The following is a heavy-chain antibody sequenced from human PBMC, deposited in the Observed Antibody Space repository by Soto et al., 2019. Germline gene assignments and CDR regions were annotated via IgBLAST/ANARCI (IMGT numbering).Heavy chain of an antibody. V-gene: IGHV3-23*01. Sequence: GGSLRLSCTASGFNFKNSAMSWVRQAPGKGLEWVSGISGSGASTYDADSVKGRFTISRDNSKHTLYLQMNSLRAEDTATYYCARASDYYNTCAHSAWLDHWGQGTLVTVSS. J-gene: IGHJ5*02. CDR3: ARASDYYNTCAHSAWLDH. CDR1: GFNFKNSA. CDR2: ISGSGAST. D-gene: IGHD1-26*01.